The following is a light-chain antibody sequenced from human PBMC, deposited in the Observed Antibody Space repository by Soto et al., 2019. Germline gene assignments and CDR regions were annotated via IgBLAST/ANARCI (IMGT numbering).Light chain of an antibody. CDR1: QSVSSY. Sequence: EIVLTQSPATLSLSPVERATLSCRASQSVSSYLSWYQQKPGQAPRLLIYDASNRATCIPARFSGSGSGTDFTLTISSLEPEDFAVYYCQQRSNWPPITFGQGTRLEIK. J-gene: IGKJ5*01. CDR2: DAS. V-gene: IGKV3-11*01. CDR3: QQRSNWPPIT.